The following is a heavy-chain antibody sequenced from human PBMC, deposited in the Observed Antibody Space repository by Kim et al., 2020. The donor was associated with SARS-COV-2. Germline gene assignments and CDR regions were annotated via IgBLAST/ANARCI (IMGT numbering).Heavy chain of an antibody. CDR2: INPSGGST. CDR3: ARDQSGDSSGYLAERWFDP. CDR1: GYTFTSYY. D-gene: IGHD3-22*01. V-gene: IGHV1-46*01. Sequence: ASVKVSCKASGYTFTSYYMHWVRQAPGQGLEWMGIINPSGGSTSYAQKFQGRVTMTRDTSTSTVYMELSSLRSEDTAVYYCARDQSGDSSGYLAERWFDPWGQGTLVTVSS. J-gene: IGHJ5*02.